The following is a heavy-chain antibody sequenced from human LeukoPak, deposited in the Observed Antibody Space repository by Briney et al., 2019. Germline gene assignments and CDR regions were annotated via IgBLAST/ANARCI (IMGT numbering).Heavy chain of an antibody. CDR1: GGPITTTYY. V-gene: IGHV4-39*01. CDR2: LYHSGNS. D-gene: IGHD3-10*01. CDR3: TRHQTNFYGSGAPFDP. Sequence: SETLSLTCSVSGGPITTTYYWSWIRQPPGGGLEWIASLYHSGNSNYNPSLKSRVTMSVGTSKNQFSLQLTSMTAADTAIYYCTRHQTNFYGSGAPFDPWGQGTLVTVSS. J-gene: IGHJ5*02.